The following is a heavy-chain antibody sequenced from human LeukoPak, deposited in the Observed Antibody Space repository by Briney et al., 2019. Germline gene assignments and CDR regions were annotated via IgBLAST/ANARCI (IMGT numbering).Heavy chain of an antibody. D-gene: IGHD3-10*01. CDR2: ISSSSSYI. V-gene: IGHV3-21*01. CDR1: GFTFGSYS. CDR3: ARRDYGSGPRHFDY. Sequence: GGSLRLSCAASGFTFGSYSMNWVRQAPGKGLEWVSSISSSSSYIYYADSVKGRFTISRDNAKNSLYLQMNSLRAEDTAVYYCARRDYGSGPRHFDYWGQGTLVTVSS. J-gene: IGHJ4*02.